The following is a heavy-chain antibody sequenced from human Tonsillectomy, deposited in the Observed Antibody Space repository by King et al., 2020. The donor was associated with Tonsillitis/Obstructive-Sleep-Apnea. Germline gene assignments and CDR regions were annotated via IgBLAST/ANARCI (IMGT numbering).Heavy chain of an antibody. CDR1: GFTFSSYG. D-gene: IGHD6-13*01. Sequence: VQLVESGGGVVQPGRSLRLSCAASGFTFSSYGMHWVRQAPGKGLEWVAVIWYDGSNKYYADSVKGRFTISRDNSKNTLYLQMNSLRAEATAVYYCARDEDTEYSSSWYYFDYWGQGTLVTVSS. CDR2: IWYDGSNK. V-gene: IGHV3-33*01. CDR3: ARDEDTEYSSSWYYFDY. J-gene: IGHJ4*02.